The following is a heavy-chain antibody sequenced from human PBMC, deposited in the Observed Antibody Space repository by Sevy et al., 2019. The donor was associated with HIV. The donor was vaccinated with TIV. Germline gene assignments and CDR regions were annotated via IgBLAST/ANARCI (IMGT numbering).Heavy chain of an antibody. Sequence: GGSLRLSCAASGFTFSSYEMNWVRQAPGKGLEWVSYISSSGSTIYYAHSVKGRFTISRDNAKNSLYLQMNSLRAEDTAVYYCARAPTTVTTGDYWGQGTLVTVSS. CDR3: ARAPTTVTTGDY. J-gene: IGHJ4*02. CDR2: ISSSGSTI. V-gene: IGHV3-48*03. CDR1: GFTFSSYE. D-gene: IGHD4-17*01.